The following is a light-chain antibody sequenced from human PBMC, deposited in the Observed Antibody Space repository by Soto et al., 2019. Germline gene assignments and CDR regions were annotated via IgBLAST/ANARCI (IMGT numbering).Light chain of an antibody. Sequence: QSALTQPRSVSGSPGQSVTISCTGTSNDVGGYNYISWYQQHPGKAPKLMIYDVSKRPSGVPDRFSGSKSCNTASLTISGLQAEDEADYYCCSYAGNFILIFGGGTQLTVL. CDR3: CSYAGNFILI. CDR1: SNDVGGYNY. CDR2: DVS. J-gene: IGLJ2*01. V-gene: IGLV2-11*01.